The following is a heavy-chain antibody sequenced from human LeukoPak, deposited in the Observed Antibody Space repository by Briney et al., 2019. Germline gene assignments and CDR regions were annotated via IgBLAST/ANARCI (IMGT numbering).Heavy chain of an antibody. CDR2: INAGNGNT. V-gene: IGHV1-3*01. J-gene: IGHJ4*02. Sequence: ASVKVSCKASGYTCTSYAMHWVRQAPGQRLEWMGWINAGNGNTKYSQKFQGRVTITRDTSASTAYMELSSLRSEDTAVYYCARSYCSGGSCYPDYWGQGTLVTVSS. D-gene: IGHD2-15*01. CDR3: ARSYCSGGSCYPDY. CDR1: GYTCTSYA.